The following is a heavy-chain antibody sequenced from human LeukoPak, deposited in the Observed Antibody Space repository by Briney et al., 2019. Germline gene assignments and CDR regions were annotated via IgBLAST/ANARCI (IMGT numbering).Heavy chain of an antibody. V-gene: IGHV4-61*02. CDR1: GGSLSSGSYY. Sequence: SETLSLTCAVYGGSLSSGSYYWSWIRQPAGKGLEWIGRIYTSGSTNYNPSLKSRVTISVDTSKNQFSLKLSSVTAADTAVYYCARVDITMVRGVISWGQGTLVTVSS. CDR2: IYTSGST. J-gene: IGHJ4*02. CDR3: ARVDITMVRGVIS. D-gene: IGHD3-10*01.